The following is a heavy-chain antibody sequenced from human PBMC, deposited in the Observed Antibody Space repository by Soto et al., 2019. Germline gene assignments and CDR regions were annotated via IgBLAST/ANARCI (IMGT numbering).Heavy chain of an antibody. Sequence: TVVSLRLSCAASGFIFSTYGMHWVRQAPGKGLEWLSVISYDGNNKYYANSVKGRFTISRDNSKNTLWLQMDSLRTEDTAVYYCAKDLLLTTITTVGDWGQGTLVTVSS. J-gene: IGHJ4*02. CDR1: GFIFSTYG. V-gene: IGHV3-30*18. CDR3: AKDLLLTTITTVGD. CDR2: ISYDGNNK. D-gene: IGHD4-17*01.